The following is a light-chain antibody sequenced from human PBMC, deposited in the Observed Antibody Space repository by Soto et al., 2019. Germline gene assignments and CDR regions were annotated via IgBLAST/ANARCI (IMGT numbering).Light chain of an antibody. V-gene: IGLV2-8*01. CDR2: EVN. CDR1: SSDIGGYNY. CDR3: SSYAGSNNLL. J-gene: IGLJ2*01. Sequence: QSALTQPPSASGSPGQSVTISCTGTSSDIGGYNYVSWYQQHPGKAPNLMIYEVNKRPSGVPDRFSGSKSGNTASLTVSGLQAEDEADYYCSSYAGSNNLLFGGGTKLTVL.